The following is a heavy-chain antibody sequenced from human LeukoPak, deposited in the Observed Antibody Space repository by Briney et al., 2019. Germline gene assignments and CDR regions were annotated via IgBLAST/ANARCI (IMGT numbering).Heavy chain of an antibody. CDR3: ARDSLVVVPAARPGHYFDY. V-gene: IGHV4-39*07. D-gene: IGHD2-2*01. J-gene: IGHJ4*02. CDR2: IYYSGST. Sequence: PSETLSLTCTVSGGSISSSSYYWGWIRQPPGKGLEWIGSIYYSGSTYYNPSLKSRVTISVDTSKNQFSLKLSSVTAADTAVYYCARDSLVVVPAARPGHYFDYWGQGTLVTVSS. CDR1: GGSISSSSYY.